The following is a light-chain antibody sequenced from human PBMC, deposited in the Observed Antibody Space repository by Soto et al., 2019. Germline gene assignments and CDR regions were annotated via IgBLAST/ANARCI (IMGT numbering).Light chain of an antibody. J-gene: IGKJ5*01. CDR2: DAS. Sequence: EIVLTQSPGTLSLSQGERATLSCRASQSVGSYLGWYQQKPGQAPRLLIYDASNRATGIPARFSGSGFGTDFTLTISSLEPEDFAVYYCQQRSNWPLITFGQGTRLEVK. V-gene: IGKV3-11*01. CDR3: QQRSNWPLIT. CDR1: QSVGSY.